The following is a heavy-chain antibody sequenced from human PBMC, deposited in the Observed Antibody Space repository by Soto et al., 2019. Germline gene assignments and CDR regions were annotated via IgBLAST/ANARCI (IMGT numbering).Heavy chain of an antibody. CDR1: GFTFSSYA. D-gene: IGHD6-13*01. CDR3: AKAVSRYLGQFGF. V-gene: IGHV3-23*01. J-gene: IGHJ4*02. CDR2: ISGSGGST. Sequence: EVQLLESGGGLVQPGGSLRLSCAASGFTFSSYAMSWVRQAPGKGLEWVSAISGSGGSTYYADSVKGRFTISRDNSKNTLYLQMNSLRAEETAVYYCAKAVSRYLGQFGFWGQGTLVTVSS.